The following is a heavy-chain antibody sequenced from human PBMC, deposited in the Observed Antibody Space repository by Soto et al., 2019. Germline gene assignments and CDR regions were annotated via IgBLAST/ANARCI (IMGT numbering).Heavy chain of an antibody. V-gene: IGHV4-31*03. J-gene: IGHJ4*02. CDR1: GGSISRGGNY. D-gene: IGHD6-13*01. CDR3: AKTGIAAADS. CDR2: IYNSGST. Sequence: QVQLQESGPGLVKPSQTLSLTCTVSGGSISRGGNYWSWIRQHPGEGLEWIGYIYNSGSTYYNPSLKRRVTISVDSSKNQSSLKLSSVTAADTAVYYCAKTGIAAADSWGQGTLVTVSS.